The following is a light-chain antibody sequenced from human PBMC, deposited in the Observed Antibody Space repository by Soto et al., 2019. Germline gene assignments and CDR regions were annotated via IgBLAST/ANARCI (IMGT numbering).Light chain of an antibody. J-gene: IGKJ3*01. Sequence: EIVLTQSPATLSLSPGERATLSCRASQSVGSYLAWYQQKPGQAPRLLIYDASNRATGIPARFSGSGSGTDFTLTISSLDPEDFAVYYCQQRGNWPLFTFGPGTKVDIK. V-gene: IGKV3-11*01. CDR3: QQRGNWPLFT. CDR1: QSVGSY. CDR2: DAS.